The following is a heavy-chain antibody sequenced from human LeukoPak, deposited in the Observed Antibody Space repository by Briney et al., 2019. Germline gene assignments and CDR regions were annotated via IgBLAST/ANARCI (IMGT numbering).Heavy chain of an antibody. V-gene: IGHV4-39*07. CDR2: IYYSGST. CDR1: GGSISSSSYY. CDR3: AREDRAEYQLLYPSPGYFDY. Sequence: PSETLSLTCTVSGGSISSSSYYWGWIRQPPGKGLEWIGSIYYSGSTYYNPSLKSRVTISVGTSKNQFSLKLSSVTAADTTVYYCAREDRAEYQLLYPSPGYFDYWGQGTLVTVSS. D-gene: IGHD2-2*02. J-gene: IGHJ4*02.